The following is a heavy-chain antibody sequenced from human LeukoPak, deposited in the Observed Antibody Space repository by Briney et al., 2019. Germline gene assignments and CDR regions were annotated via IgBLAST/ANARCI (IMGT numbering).Heavy chain of an antibody. J-gene: IGHJ4*02. CDR3: ARDRYDSSGFYRGDY. V-gene: IGHV3-66*01. Sequence: GGSLRLSCAASGFTVSTDYMYWVRQAPGKGLELVSVIFGGGTTYYADSVRGRFTISRGNSKNTLYLQMNSLRAEDTAVYYCARDRYDSSGFYRGDYWGQGTLVTVSS. CDR2: IFGGGTT. CDR1: GFTVSTDY. D-gene: IGHD3-22*01.